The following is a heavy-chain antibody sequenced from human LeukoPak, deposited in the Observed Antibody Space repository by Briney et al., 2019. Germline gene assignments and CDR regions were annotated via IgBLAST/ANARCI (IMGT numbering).Heavy chain of an antibody. CDR1: GYTFTGYY. V-gene: IGHV1-2*02. J-gene: IGHJ4*02. Sequence: ASVKVSCKASGYTFTGYYMHWVRQAPGQGLEWMGWINPNSGGTNYAQKFQGRVTMTRNTSISTAYMELSSLRSEDTAVYYCARVIGRAVAGIGYWGQGTLVTVSS. CDR3: ARVIGRAVAGIGY. D-gene: IGHD6-19*01. CDR2: INPNSGGT.